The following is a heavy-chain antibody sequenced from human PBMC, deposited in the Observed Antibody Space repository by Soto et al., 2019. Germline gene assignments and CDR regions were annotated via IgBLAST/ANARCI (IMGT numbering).Heavy chain of an antibody. CDR3: ARELSTWYSDY. D-gene: IGHD6-13*01. CDR1: GVTFTNYA. J-gene: IGHJ4*02. Sequence: ASVKVSCKASGVTFTNYAINWVRQAPGQGLEWMGWISAYNGNTKYTQKIQGRVTMTTDTSTSTAYMELSSLRSDDTAVYYCARELSTWYSDYWGQGTRVTVSS. CDR2: ISAYNGNT. V-gene: IGHV1-18*01.